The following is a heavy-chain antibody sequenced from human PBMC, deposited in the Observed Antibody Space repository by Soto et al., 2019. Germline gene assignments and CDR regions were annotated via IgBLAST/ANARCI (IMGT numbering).Heavy chain of an antibody. D-gene: IGHD4-17*01. Sequence: PGGSLRLSCAASGFTFSNYAINWVRQAPGKGLEWVSAISSSGISTNYADSVKGRFTISRDNSKNTLYLQMSSLRADDTAVYYCAKDLQYGDSKNPGYYYYGMDVWGQGTTVTVSS. CDR2: ISSSGIST. J-gene: IGHJ6*02. CDR3: AKDLQYGDSKNPGYYYYGMDV. V-gene: IGHV3-23*01. CDR1: GFTFSNYA.